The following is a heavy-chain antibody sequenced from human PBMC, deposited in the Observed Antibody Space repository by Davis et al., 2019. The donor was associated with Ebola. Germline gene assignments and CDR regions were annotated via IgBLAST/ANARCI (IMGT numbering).Heavy chain of an antibody. CDR3: AREYEDYFDY. CDR2: INPNSGGT. D-gene: IGHD3-3*01. J-gene: IGHJ4*02. V-gene: IGHV1-2*02. Sequence: ASVKVSCKASGYTFTSYDINWVRQAPGQGLEWMGWINPNSGGTNYAQKFQGRVTMTRDTSISTAYMELSRLRSDDTAVYYCAREYEDYFDYWGQGTLVTVSS. CDR1: GYTFTSYD.